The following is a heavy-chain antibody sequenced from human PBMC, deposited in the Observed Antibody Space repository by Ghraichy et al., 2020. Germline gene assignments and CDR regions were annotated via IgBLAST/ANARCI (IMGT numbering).Heavy chain of an antibody. CDR2: IKHDGTEK. V-gene: IGHV3-7*03. CDR3: AKDDSAY. Sequence: GGSLRLSCAASGFTISTSWVTWVRQAPGKGLEWVATIKHDGTEKFYVDSVKGRFSISRDSAQNSLYLQMNSLRAEDTAVYYCAKDDSAYWGQGTLVIVSS. D-gene: IGHD2-21*01. CDR1: GFTISTSW. J-gene: IGHJ4*02.